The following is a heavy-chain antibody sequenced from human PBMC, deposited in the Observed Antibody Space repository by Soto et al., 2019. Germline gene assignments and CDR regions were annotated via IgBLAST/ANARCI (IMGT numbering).Heavy chain of an antibody. Sequence: PSETLSLTCTVSGASISSYYWSWIRQPPGKGLEWIGYIYNSGNTNYNPSLENRVIISEDTSKNQFSLKLTSVTAADTAVYYCARVSSGWYHVDYWGRGTLVTVSS. CDR3: ARVSSGWYHVDY. J-gene: IGHJ4*02. CDR1: GASISSYY. V-gene: IGHV4-59*01. CDR2: IYNSGNT. D-gene: IGHD6-19*01.